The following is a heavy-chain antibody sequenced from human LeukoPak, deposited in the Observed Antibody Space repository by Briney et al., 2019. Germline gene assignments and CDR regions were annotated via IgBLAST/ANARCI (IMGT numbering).Heavy chain of an antibody. CDR3: ARATMEWLSFFDY. D-gene: IGHD3-3*01. CDR2: IYHSGST. V-gene: IGHV4-30-2*01. CDR1: GGSISSGGYY. Sequence: PSQTLSLTCTVSGGSISSGGYYWSWIRQPPGKGLEWIGYIYHSGSTYYNPSLKSRVTISVDRSKNQFSLKLSSVTAADTAVYYCARATMEWLSFFDYWGQGTLVTVSS. J-gene: IGHJ4*02.